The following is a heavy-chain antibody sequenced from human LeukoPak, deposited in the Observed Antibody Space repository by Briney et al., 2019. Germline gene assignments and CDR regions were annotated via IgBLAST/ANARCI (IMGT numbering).Heavy chain of an antibody. J-gene: IGHJ1*01. CDR1: GGTFSSYA. CDR2: IIPIFGTA. D-gene: IGHD2-15*01. CDR3: ARGPGYCSGGSCYSGLAEYFQH. V-gene: IGHV1-69*05. Sequence: EASVKVSCKASGGTFSSYAISWVRQAPGQGLEWMGRIIPIFGTANCAQKFQGRVTITTDESTSTAYMELSSLRSEDTAVYYCARGPGYCSGGSCYSGLAEYFQHWGQGTLVTVSS.